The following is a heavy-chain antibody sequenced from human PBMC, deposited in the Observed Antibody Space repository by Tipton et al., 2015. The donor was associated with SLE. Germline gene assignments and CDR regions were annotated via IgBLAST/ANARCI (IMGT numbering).Heavy chain of an antibody. Sequence: TLSLTCAVYGGSFSGYYWSWIRQVPGKGLEWIGEVNHSGSTNYNPSLESRVTISVDTSKNQFSLKLTSVTAADTAVYFCARGHLLIVVVPAATRLGNWFDPWGQGTLVTVSP. CDR2: VNHSGST. J-gene: IGHJ5*02. D-gene: IGHD2-2*01. CDR1: GGSFSGYY. CDR3: ARGHLLIVVVPAATRLGNWFDP. V-gene: IGHV4-34*01.